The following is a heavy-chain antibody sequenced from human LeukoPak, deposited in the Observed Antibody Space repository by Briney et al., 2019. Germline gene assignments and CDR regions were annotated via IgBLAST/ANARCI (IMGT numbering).Heavy chain of an antibody. J-gene: IGHJ5*02. CDR2: ISSSSSTI. D-gene: IGHD2-15*01. CDR3: ARERYCSGGSCYPEWFDP. V-gene: IGHV3-48*04. CDR1: GFTFSSYS. Sequence: PGGSLRLSCAASGFTFSSYSMNWVRQAPGKGLEWVSYISSSSSTIYYADSVKGRFTMSRDNAKNSLYLQMNSLRAEDTAFYHCARERYCSGGSCYPEWFDPWGQGTLVTVSS.